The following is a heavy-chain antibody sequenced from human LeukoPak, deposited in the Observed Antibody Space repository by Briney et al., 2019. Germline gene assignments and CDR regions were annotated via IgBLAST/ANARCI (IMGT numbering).Heavy chain of an antibody. CDR1: GFSFSTYS. CDR2: ITGSGANT. D-gene: IGHD3-22*01. J-gene: IGHJ4*01. CDR3: YYYDSSGFYPQTKIDY. Sequence: GGSLRLSCAGSGFSFSTYSMNWVRQAPGKGLEWVSGITGSGANTYYADSVKGRFTISRDNSKNTLYLRMNSLRAEDTAVYYCYYYDSSGFYPQTKIDYWGQGTLVAGSS. V-gene: IGHV3-23*01.